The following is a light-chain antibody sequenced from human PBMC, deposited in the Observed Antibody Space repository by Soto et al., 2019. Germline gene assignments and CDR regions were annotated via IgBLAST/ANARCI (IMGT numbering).Light chain of an antibody. V-gene: IGLV2-14*01. Sequence: QSALTQPASVSGSPGQSITISCTGTSSDVGGYNYVSWYQQHPGKAPKLMIYDVSNRPAGVSNRFSGSKPGNTDSLTISVLQAEDEADYYCSSYTSSSTHVVFGGGTKVTVL. J-gene: IGLJ2*01. CDR3: SSYTSSSTHVV. CDR1: SSDVGGYNY. CDR2: DVS.